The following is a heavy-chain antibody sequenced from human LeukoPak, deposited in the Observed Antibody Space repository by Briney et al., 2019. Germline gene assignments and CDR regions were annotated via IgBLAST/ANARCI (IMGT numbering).Heavy chain of an antibody. CDR3: AREIPVLRITIFGVVPDEIPSPKYFDY. J-gene: IGHJ4*02. D-gene: IGHD3-3*01. Sequence: PGGSLRLSCAASGFTFSSYSMNWVRQAPGKGREGVSSISSSSSYIYYADSVKGRFTISRDNARDSLYLQMNSLGAADAAVYYCAREIPVLRITIFGVVPDEIPSPKYFDYWGQGTLVTVSS. V-gene: IGHV3-21*01. CDR2: ISSSSSYI. CDR1: GFTFSSYS.